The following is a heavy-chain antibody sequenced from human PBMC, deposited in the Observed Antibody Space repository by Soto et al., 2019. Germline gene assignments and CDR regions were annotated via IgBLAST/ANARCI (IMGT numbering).Heavy chain of an antibody. V-gene: IGHV4-34*01. CDR1: GGAFSGYF. J-gene: IGHJ1*01. D-gene: IGHD3-22*01. CDR3: ARGLRDSSGYYHVTYFHH. CDR2: INHSGNT. Sequence: SETLSLTCAVYGGAFSGYFWTWIRQPPGKGLEWIGEINHSGNTNYSPSLKSRVTISLDTSKNQFSLKLSSVTAADTAVYYCARGLRDSSGYYHVTYFHHWGQGTLVTVS.